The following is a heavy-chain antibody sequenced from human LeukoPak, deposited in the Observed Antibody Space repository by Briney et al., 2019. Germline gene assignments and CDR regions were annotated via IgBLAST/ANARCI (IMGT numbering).Heavy chain of an antibody. CDR1: GGSISSTNW. Sequence: PSETLSLTCAVSGGSISSTNWWSWVRQPSGKGLEWIGEIYHSGSTNYNPSLKSRVTMSLDKSKNQLSLRLSSVTAADTAVYYCARIYGDYTSWGQGTLVTVSS. CDR3: ARIYGDYTS. D-gene: IGHD4-17*01. CDR2: IYHSGST. V-gene: IGHV4-4*02. J-gene: IGHJ5*02.